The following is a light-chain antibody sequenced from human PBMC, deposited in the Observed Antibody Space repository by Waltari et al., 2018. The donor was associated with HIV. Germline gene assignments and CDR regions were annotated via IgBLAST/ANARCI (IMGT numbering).Light chain of an antibody. CDR1: TTHMCGYNY. Sequence: QSALPPPASVSGSPGQSITISCNGPTTHMCGYNYVSWYQRPPDQAPKLIIFGVSNRPSGISSRFSGSKSGNTASLTISGLQAEDEADYYCCSYTKLTTHYVLFGGGTKLTVL. CDR3: CSYTKLTTHYVL. V-gene: IGLV2-14*03. J-gene: IGLJ2*01. CDR2: GVS.